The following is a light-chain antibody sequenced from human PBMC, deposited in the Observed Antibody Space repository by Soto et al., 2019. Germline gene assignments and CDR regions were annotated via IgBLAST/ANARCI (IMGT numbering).Light chain of an antibody. CDR1: QSVSNN. J-gene: IGKJ5*01. Sequence: EIMMTQSPATLSVSPGERATLSCRASQSVSNNLAWYQHKPGQAPRLLIYYASTRATGIPARFSGSGSGTEFTLTISSLQSEDFALYYCQQYNDWPHITFGQGTRLEIK. CDR3: QQYNDWPHIT. V-gene: IGKV3-15*01. CDR2: YAS.